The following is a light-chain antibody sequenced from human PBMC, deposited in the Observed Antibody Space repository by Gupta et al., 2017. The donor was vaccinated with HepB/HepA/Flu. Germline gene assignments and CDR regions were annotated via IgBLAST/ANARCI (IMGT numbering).Light chain of an antibody. V-gene: IGLV2-14*03. CDR3: SSYTSSSIRV. CDR2: DVS. J-gene: IGLJ3*02. CDR1: SSDVGGYIY. Sequence: QSALTQPASVSGSPGQSITISCTGTSSDVGGYIYVSWYQQHPGKAPKLMIYDVSNRPSGVSNRFSGSKSGNTASLTISGLRAEDEADYYCSSYTSSSIRVFGGGTKLTVL.